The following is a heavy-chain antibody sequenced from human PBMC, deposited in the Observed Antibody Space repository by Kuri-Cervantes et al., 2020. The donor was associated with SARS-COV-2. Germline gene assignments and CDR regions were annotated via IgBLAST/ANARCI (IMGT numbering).Heavy chain of an antibody. CDR1: GGTFSSYA. CDR3: ARGPTKEFGQLGP. CDR2: IIPIFGTA. D-gene: IGHD6-6*01. Sequence: SVKVSCKASGGTFSSYAISWVRQAPGQGPEWMGGIIPIFGTANYAQKFQGRVTITTDESTSTAYMELSSLRSEDTAVYYCARGPTKEFGQLGPWGQGTLVTVSS. J-gene: IGHJ4*02. V-gene: IGHV1-69*05.